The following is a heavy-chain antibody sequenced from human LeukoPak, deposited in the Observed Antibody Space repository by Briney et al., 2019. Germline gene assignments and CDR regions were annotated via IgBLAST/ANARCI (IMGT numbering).Heavy chain of an antibody. J-gene: IGHJ4*02. CDR2: IYYSGST. CDR3: ARGDIAARLSR. CDR1: GGSISSSSYY. V-gene: IGHV4-39*07. Sequence: PSETLSLTCTVSGGSISSSSYYWGWIRQPPGKGLEWIGSIYYSGSTYYNPSLKSRVTISVDTSKNQFSLKLTSVTAADTAVYYCARGDIAARLSRWGQGTLVTVSS. D-gene: IGHD6-6*01.